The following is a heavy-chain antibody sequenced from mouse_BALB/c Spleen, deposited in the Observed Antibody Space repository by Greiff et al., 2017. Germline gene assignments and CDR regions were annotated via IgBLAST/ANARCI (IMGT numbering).Heavy chain of an antibody. Sequence: VQLQQSGPELVKPGASVRISCKASGYTFTSYYIHWVKQRPGQGLEWIGWIYPGNVNTKYNEKFKGKATLTADKSSSTAYMQLSSLTSEDSAVYVCARRDYGNYVGYAMDYWGQGTSVTVSS. CDR2: IYPGNVNT. D-gene: IGHD2-1*01. J-gene: IGHJ4*01. CDR3: ARRDYGNYVGYAMDY. V-gene: IGHV1S56*01. CDR1: GYTFTSYY.